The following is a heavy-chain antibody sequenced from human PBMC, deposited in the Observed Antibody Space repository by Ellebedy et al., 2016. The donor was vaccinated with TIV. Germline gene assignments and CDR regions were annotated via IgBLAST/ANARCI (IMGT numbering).Heavy chain of an antibody. Sequence: GGSLRLSCTASGFIVSSHFMSWVRQAPGKGLEWVSFIHTGGSTNYADSVKGRFTMFRDTSTNTLYLQMNGLRAEDTAVYYCAREIRGSTSHNWFDPWGQGTLVTVSS. V-gene: IGHV3-66*01. CDR3: AREIRGSTSHNWFDP. J-gene: IGHJ5*02. CDR1: GFIVSSHF. D-gene: IGHD2-2*01. CDR2: IHTGGST.